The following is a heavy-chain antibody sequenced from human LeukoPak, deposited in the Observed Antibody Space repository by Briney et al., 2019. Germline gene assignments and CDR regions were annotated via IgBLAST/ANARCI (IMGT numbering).Heavy chain of an antibody. CDR1: GGSISSGGYS. V-gene: IGHV4-31*03. J-gene: IGHJ5*02. CDR2: IYYSGST. CDR3: ARATVRGLFDP. D-gene: IGHD4-17*01. Sequence: SETLSLTCTVSGGSISSGGYSWSWIRQHPGKGLEWIGYIYYSGSTYYNPSLKSRVTISVDTSKNQFSLKLSSVTAADTAVYYCARATVRGLFDPWGQGTLVTVSS.